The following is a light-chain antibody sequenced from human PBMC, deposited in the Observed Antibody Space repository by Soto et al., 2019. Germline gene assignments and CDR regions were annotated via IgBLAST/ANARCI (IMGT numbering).Light chain of an antibody. CDR3: QQYGNSPRYN. Sequence: EMVLTQSPGTLSLSPGEIATLSCRTSQSVSSNYLAWYQQRPGQAPRLVIYGASTRATGIPDRFSGSGSGTDFTLTISRLEPEDFAVYYCQQYGNSPRYNFGQGTKLEIK. CDR1: QSVSSNY. J-gene: IGKJ2*01. CDR2: GAS. V-gene: IGKV3-20*01.